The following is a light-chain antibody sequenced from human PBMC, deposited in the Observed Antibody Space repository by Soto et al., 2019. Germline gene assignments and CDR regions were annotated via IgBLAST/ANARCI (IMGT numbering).Light chain of an antibody. Sequence: DIVMTQSPDSLALSLGERATITCKSNRSLFYDSNSKNYLAWYQHKAGQPPKLLIYWASTRESGVPDRFSGSGSGTDFTLTISSLQPEDVAVYYCQQYYSLSPLPFGGGTKVEIK. CDR3: QQYYSLSPLP. J-gene: IGKJ4*01. CDR2: WAS. CDR1: RSLFYDSNSKNY. V-gene: IGKV4-1*01.